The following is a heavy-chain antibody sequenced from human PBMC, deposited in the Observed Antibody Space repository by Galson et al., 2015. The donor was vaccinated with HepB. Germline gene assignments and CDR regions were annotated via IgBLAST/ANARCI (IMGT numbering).Heavy chain of an antibody. V-gene: IGHV1-46*01. J-gene: IGHJ4*02. CDR2: INPSGGST. D-gene: IGHD6-6*01. CDR3: ARAASSRRGNQYHFDS. CDR1: GYTFTKNF. Sequence: SVKVSCKASGYTFTKNFIHWVRQAPGQGLEWMGIINPSGGSTTYAQKFQGGVTMTRDTSTATVHIELSSLRSDDSAVYYCARAASSRRGNQYHFDSWGQGTLLTVSS.